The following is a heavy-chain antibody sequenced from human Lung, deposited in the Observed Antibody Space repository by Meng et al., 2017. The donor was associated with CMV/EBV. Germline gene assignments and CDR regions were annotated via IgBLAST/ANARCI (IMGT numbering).Heavy chain of an antibody. D-gene: IGHD2-2*01. CDR2: IYSGGST. V-gene: IGHV3-53*01. CDR1: GFTGSSNY. Sequence: SCAAPGFTGSSNYMSWVRQAPGKGLEWVSVIYSGGSTYCADSVKGRFTISRDNSKNMLYLQMNSLRAEDTAVYYCARNNCSSTSCYSLYYYGMDVWGQGXTVTVSS. CDR3: ARNNCSSTSCYSLYYYGMDV. J-gene: IGHJ6*02.